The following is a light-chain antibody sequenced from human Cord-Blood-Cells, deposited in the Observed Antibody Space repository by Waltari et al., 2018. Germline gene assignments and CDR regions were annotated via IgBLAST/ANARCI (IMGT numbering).Light chain of an antibody. J-gene: IGLJ3*02. CDR1: SSDVGGYNY. CDR2: DVS. V-gene: IGLV2-14*01. Sequence: QSALTQPASVSGSPGQSITISCTGTSSDVGGYNYVSWYQQHPGKAPNLMIYDVSKQPSGVSNRFSGSKSGNTASLTISGLQAEDEADYYCSSYTSSSKVFGGGTKLTVL. CDR3: SSYTSSSKV.